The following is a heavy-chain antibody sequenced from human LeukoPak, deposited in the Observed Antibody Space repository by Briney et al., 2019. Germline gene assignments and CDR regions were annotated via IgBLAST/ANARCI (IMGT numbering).Heavy chain of an antibody. CDR1: GGSVSDYY. J-gene: IGHJ4*02. CDR2: IYHTGST. Sequence: SETLSLTCTISGGSVSDYYWSWIRQSPGKGLEWIGYIYHTGSTSYSPSLKSRVTISADKSKNQFSLKLSSVTAADTAVYYCASRKLGNDYWGQGTLVTVSS. CDR3: ASRKLGNDY. V-gene: IGHV4-59*02. D-gene: IGHD7-27*01.